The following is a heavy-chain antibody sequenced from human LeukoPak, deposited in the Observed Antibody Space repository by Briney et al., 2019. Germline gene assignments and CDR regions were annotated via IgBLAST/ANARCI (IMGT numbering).Heavy chain of an antibody. V-gene: IGHV4-39*01. CDR3: ARVNWTVMVLFDY. Sequence: SETLSLTCTVSGDSISSSSDYWGWIRQPPGKGLEWIASIYYTGSAYYNPSLKSRVTISVDTSKNQFSLKLSSMTAADTAVYYCARVNWTVMVLFDYWGQGTLVTVSS. CDR2: IYYTGSA. J-gene: IGHJ4*02. CDR1: GDSISSSSDY. D-gene: IGHD5-18*01.